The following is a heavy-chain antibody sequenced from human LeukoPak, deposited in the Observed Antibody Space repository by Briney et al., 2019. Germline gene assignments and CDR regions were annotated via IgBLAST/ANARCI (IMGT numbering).Heavy chain of an antibody. Sequence: SEALSLTCAVYGGSFSGYYWSWIRQPPGKGLEWIGEINHSGSTSYNPSLKSRVTISVDTSKNQFSLKLSSVTAADTAVYYCARGKKAYSSSWYDYWGQGTLVTVSS. CDR2: INHSGST. CDR3: ARGKKAYSSSWYDY. D-gene: IGHD6-13*01. CDR1: GGSFSGYY. J-gene: IGHJ4*02. V-gene: IGHV4-34*01.